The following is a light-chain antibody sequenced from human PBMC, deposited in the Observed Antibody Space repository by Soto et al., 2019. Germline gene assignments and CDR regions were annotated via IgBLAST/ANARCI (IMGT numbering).Light chain of an antibody. CDR2: DTS. V-gene: IGLV7-46*01. CDR3: LLSYSGARGV. J-gene: IGLJ2*01. CDR1: TGAVTSGHY. Sequence: QAVVTQEPSLSVSPGGTVTLTCGSSTGAVTSGHYPYWFQQKPGQAPRTLIYDTSNKHSWTPARFSGSLLGGKAALTLSGAQPEDEAEYSCLLSYSGARGVFGGGTKLTVL.